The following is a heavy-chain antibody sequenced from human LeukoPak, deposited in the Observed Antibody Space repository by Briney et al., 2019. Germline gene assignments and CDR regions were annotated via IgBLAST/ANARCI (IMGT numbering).Heavy chain of an antibody. V-gene: IGHV3-30-3*01. CDR3: ARAPRIAAAGLLFDC. CDR2: ISYDGSNK. D-gene: IGHD6-13*01. CDR1: GFTFSSYA. J-gene: IGHJ4*02. Sequence: GGSLRLSCAASGFTFSSYAMHWVRQAPGKGLEWVAVISYDGSNKYYADSVKGRFTISRDNSKNTLYLQMNSLRAEDTAVYYCARAPRIAAAGLLFDCWGQGTLVTVSS.